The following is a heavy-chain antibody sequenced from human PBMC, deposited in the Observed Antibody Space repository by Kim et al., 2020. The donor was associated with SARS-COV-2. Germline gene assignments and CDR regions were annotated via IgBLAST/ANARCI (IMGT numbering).Heavy chain of an antibody. Sequence: GGSLRLSCAASGLTFSLYGMAWVRQAPGKGLEWVSLISGVNTWYADSVKGRFTISRDNSKSTVSLQMNSLRADDTAVYYCAKVHLEWYFDYWGQGTLVTVSS. V-gene: IGHV3-23*01. J-gene: IGHJ4*02. CDR3: AKVHLEWYFDY. CDR1: GLTFSLYG. CDR2: ISGVNT. D-gene: IGHD3-3*01.